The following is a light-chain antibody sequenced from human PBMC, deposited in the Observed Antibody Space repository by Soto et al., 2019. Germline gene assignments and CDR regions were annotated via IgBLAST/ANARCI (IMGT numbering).Light chain of an antibody. CDR1: QDISNY. CDR2: DAS. Sequence: DIQMTQSPASLSSSLVDRVTIACQASQDISNYLNWYQQKPGKAPKLLIYDASNLETGVPSRFSGSGSGTDFTFTISSLQPEDIATYYCQQYDNLPLPFGGGTKVDIK. J-gene: IGKJ4*01. CDR3: QQYDNLPLP. V-gene: IGKV1-33*01.